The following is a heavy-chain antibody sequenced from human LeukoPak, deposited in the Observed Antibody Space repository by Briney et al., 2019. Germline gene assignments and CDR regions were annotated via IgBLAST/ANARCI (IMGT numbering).Heavy chain of an antibody. V-gene: IGHV5-51*01. J-gene: IGHJ5*02. Sequence: GESLKISCKGSGYSFSDFWIGWVRQMPGKGLEWMGIIYPGDSDTRYSPSFQGQVTISADKSISTAYLQWSSLKASDTAMYYCARCGEPRSDFWSGYYTGIFGSWGQGTLVTVSS. D-gene: IGHD3-3*01. CDR3: ARCGEPRSDFWSGYYTGIFGS. CDR2: IYPGDSDT. CDR1: GYSFSDFW.